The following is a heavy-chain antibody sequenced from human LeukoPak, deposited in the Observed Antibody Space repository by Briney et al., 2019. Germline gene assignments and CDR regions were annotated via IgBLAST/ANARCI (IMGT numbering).Heavy chain of an antibody. CDR3: ARDRYQLPGYYFDY. J-gene: IGHJ4*02. CDR2: IWYDGSNK. CDR1: GFTFSSYG. D-gene: IGHD2-2*01. Sequence: GGSLRLSCAASGFTFSSYGMHWVRQAPGKVLEWVAVIWYDGSNKYYADSVKGRFTISRDNSKNTLYLQMNSLRAEDTAVYYCARDRYQLPGYYFDYWGQGTLVTVSS. V-gene: IGHV3-33*01.